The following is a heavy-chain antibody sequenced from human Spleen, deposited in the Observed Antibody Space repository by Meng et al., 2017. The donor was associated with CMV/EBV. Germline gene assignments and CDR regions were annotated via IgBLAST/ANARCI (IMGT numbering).Heavy chain of an antibody. CDR2: FDPEDDET. Sequence: ASVKVSCKVSGNTLTDLSIHWVRQAPGKGLEWMGGFDPEDDETRYAQSFQGRVTMTEDTATETAYMELGSLTSEDTAVYYCATGSREYCSSTSCYHVDFWGLGTLVTVSS. CDR3: ATGSREYCSSTSCYHVDF. V-gene: IGHV1-24*01. D-gene: IGHD2-2*01. CDR1: GNTLTDLS. J-gene: IGHJ4*02.